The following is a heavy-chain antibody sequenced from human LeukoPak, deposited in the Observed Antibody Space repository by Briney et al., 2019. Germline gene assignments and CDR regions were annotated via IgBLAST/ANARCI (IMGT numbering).Heavy chain of an antibody. V-gene: IGHV3-73*01. J-gene: IGHJ6*03. Sequence: GGSLRLSCAASGFTFSGSAMHWVRQASGKGLEWVGRIRSKANSYATAYAASVKGRFTISRDDSKNTAYLQMNSLKTEDTAVYYCTRPLTDIAAAGTRLYYYYMDVWGKGTTVTVSS. CDR2: IRSKANSYAT. CDR3: TRPLTDIAAAGTRLYYYYMDV. D-gene: IGHD6-13*01. CDR1: GFTFSGSA.